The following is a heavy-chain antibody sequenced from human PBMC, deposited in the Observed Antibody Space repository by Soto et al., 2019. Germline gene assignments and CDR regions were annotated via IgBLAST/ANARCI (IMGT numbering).Heavy chain of an antibody. D-gene: IGHD3-3*02. CDR3: ARHFPLPTDLQFYYYYYYGGDV. J-gene: IGHJ6*02. CDR1: GYNFTTFW. Sequence: PGESLKISCKASGYNFTTFWISWMRQVPGKGLEWMGRIDPSDSYSNYSPSFQGHITISADKSINTAYLHFSNLKASDTAVYYCARHFPLPTDLQFYYYYYYGGDVWGHGTAVTVSS. V-gene: IGHV5-10-1*01. CDR2: IDPSDSYS.